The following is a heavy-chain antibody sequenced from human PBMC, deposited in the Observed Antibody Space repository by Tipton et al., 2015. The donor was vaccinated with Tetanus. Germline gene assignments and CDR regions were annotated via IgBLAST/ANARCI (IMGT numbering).Heavy chain of an antibody. V-gene: IGHV4-59*01. CDR3: ARGKGQLAQLTFDY. D-gene: IGHD6-6*01. CDR2: IYYSGST. J-gene: IGHJ4*02. Sequence: TLSLTCTVSGGSISSYYWSWIRQPPGKGLEWIGYIYYSGSTNYNPSLKSRVTISVDTYKNQFSLKLGSVTAADTAVYYCARGKGQLAQLTFDYWGQGTLVTVSS. CDR1: GGSISSYY.